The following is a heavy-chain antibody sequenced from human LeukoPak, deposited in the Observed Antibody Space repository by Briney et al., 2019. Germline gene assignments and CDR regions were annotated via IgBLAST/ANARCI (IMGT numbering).Heavy chain of an antibody. CDR1: GGTFSSYA. V-gene: IGHV1-69*05. J-gene: IGHJ6*02. D-gene: IGHD5-24*01. CDR2: INPIFGTA. CDR3: ARDQRWLRGSYYYYGMDV. Sequence: SVKVSCKASGGTFSSYAVTWVRQAPGQGLEWMGGINPIFGTANYAQKLQGRVTMTTDTSTSTAYMELRSLRSDDTAVYYCARDQRWLRGSYYYYGMDVWGQGTTVTVSS.